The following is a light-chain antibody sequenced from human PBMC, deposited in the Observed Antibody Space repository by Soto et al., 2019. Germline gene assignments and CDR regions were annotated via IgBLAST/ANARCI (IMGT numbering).Light chain of an antibody. J-gene: IGKJ3*01. Sequence: EIVMTQSPATLSVARGERATLSCRASQSVSSNLAWYQQKPGQAPRLLIYGASSRATGIPDRFSGSGSGTDFTLTISRLEPEDFAVYYCQQYGSSPFTFGPGTKVDIK. CDR3: QQYGSSPFT. CDR1: QSVSSN. CDR2: GAS. V-gene: IGKV3-20*01.